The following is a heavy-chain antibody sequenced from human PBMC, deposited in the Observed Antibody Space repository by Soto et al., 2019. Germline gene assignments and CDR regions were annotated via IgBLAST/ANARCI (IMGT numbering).Heavy chain of an antibody. CDR1: GYTFTSYG. CDR2: ISAYNGNT. V-gene: IGHV1-18*01. Sequence: ASVKVSCKASGYTFTSYGISWVRQAPGQGLEWMGWISAYNGNTNYAQKLQGRVTMTTDTSTSTAYMELRSLRSDDTAVYYCARGVRIAVAATEAPEFDYWGQGTLVTVS. J-gene: IGHJ4*02. D-gene: IGHD6-19*01. CDR3: ARGVRIAVAATEAPEFDY.